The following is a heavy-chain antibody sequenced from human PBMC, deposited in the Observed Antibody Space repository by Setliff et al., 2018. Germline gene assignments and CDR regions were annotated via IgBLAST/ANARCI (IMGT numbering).Heavy chain of an antibody. V-gene: IGHV1-69*05. CDR3: ARVGSQGGYYFDS. CDR2: IIPIFGTA. J-gene: IGHJ4*02. CDR1: GGTFRSYG. D-gene: IGHD3-10*01. Sequence: SVKVSCKASGGTFRSYGISWVRQAPGQGLEWMGGIIPIFGTANYAQKFQGRVTITTDESTSTAYMELSSLRSEDTAVYYCARVGSQGGYYFDSWGQGTLVTVSS.